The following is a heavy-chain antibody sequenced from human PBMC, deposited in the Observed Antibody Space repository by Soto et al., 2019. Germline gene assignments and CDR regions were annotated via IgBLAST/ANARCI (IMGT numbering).Heavy chain of an antibody. CDR3: ARDPSMVRGVITPFDY. J-gene: IGHJ4*02. CDR2: ISSSSSYI. V-gene: IGHV3-21*01. Sequence: EVQLVESGGGLVKPGGSLRLSCAASGFTFSSYSMNWVRQAPGKGLEWVSSISSSSSYIYYADSVKGRFTISRDNAKNSLYLQMNSLRAEDTAVYYCARDPSMVRGVITPFDYWGQGTLVTVSS. D-gene: IGHD3-10*01. CDR1: GFTFSSYS.